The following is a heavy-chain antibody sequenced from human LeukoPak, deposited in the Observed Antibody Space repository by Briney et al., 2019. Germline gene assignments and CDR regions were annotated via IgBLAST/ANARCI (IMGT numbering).Heavy chain of an antibody. Sequence: SVKVSCKASGDTFETYAFNWVRQAPGQGLEWMGGIIPIFGSPNYAQKFQGRVTFTADESTSTVYMELRTLRSEDTAVFYCARGGGYSGYDYFDSWGQGTLVVVSS. D-gene: IGHD5-12*01. CDR1: GDTFETYA. CDR3: ARGGGYSGYDYFDS. J-gene: IGHJ4*02. V-gene: IGHV1-69*13. CDR2: IIPIFGSP.